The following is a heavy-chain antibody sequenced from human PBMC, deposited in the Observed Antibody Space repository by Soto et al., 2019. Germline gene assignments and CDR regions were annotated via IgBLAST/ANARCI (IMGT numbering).Heavy chain of an antibody. J-gene: IGHJ4*02. CDR1: GFTLSSYS. CDR2: ISGSGGTI. V-gene: IGHV3-48*02. Sequence: EVQLVESGGGLVQPGGSLRFSCAASGFTLSSYSMHWVRQAPGKGLEWVSYISGSGGTIYYADSVKGRFTISRDNAKNSLSVQMNSLRDEDTAVYFCARETGLRSSGWSYYFDFWGQGTLVTVSS. CDR3: ARETGLRSSGWSYYFDF. D-gene: IGHD6-19*01.